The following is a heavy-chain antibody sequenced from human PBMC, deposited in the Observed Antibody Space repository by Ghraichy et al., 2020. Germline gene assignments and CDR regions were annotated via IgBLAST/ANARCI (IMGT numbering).Heavy chain of an antibody. Sequence: GGSLRLSCAASGFTFSSYAMHWVRQAPGKGLEWVAVISYDGSNKYYADSVKGRFTISRDNSKNTLYLQMNSLRAEDTAVYYCARGPPNYDILTGVPTYYYYYYMDVWGKGTTVTVSS. D-gene: IGHD3-9*01. J-gene: IGHJ6*03. V-gene: IGHV3-30*04. CDR3: ARGPPNYDILTGVPTYYYYYYMDV. CDR1: GFTFSSYA. CDR2: ISYDGSNK.